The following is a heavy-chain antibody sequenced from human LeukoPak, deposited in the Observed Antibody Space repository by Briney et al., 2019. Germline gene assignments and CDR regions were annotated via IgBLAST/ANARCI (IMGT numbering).Heavy chain of an antibody. J-gene: IGHJ4*02. V-gene: IGHV3-21*01. Sequence: GGSLKLSCAASRSTFSSYSMNWVSQARGKGLEWVSSISSSSSYIYYADSVKGRFTISRDNAKNSLYLQMNSLRAEDTAVYYCARDLRFGELSEYYFDYWGQGTLVTVSS. D-gene: IGHD3-10*01. CDR3: ARDLRFGELSEYYFDY. CDR2: ISSSSSYI. CDR1: RSTFSSYS.